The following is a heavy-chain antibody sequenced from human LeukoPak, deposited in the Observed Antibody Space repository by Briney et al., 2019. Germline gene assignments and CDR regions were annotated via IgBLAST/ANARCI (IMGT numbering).Heavy chain of an antibody. D-gene: IGHD1-26*01. CDR1: GGTFSSYA. CDR3: ARDCREEYYFDY. J-gene: IGHJ4*02. Sequence: SVKVSCKASGGTFSSYAISWVRQAPGQGLEWMGGIIPIFGTANYAQKFQGRVTITADESTSTAYMELSSLRSEDTAVYYCARDCREEYYFDYWGQGTLVTVSS. V-gene: IGHV1-69*13. CDR2: IIPIFGTA.